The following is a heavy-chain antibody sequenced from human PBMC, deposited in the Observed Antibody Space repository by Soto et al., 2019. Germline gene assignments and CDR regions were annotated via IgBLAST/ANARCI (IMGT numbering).Heavy chain of an antibody. D-gene: IGHD2-21*01. V-gene: IGHV3-23*01. CDR1: GFTISTYA. J-gene: IGHJ5*02. CDR2: VTGSGGQI. Sequence: GSLRLSCAASGFTISTYAMTWVRQAPGKGLECVSGVTGSGGQIHYADSVKGRFTISKDNSKNTLYLQMSSLREEDTALYYCAKDAVYKDGLWLMDSWGQGTLVTVSS. CDR3: AKDAVYKDGLWLMDS.